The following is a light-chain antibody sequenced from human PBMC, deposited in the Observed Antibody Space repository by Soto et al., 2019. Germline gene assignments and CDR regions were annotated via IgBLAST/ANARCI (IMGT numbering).Light chain of an antibody. Sequence: QSVLTQPPSVSAAPGQKVTISCSGSSSNIGGNSVSWYQQLPGTAPKLLIYDDNKRPSGIPDRFSGSKSGTSATLGITGFQTGDEADYYCGPWDSSLSAYVFGTGNKVT. V-gene: IGLV1-51*01. CDR2: DDN. CDR1: SSNIGGNS. J-gene: IGLJ1*01. CDR3: GPWDSSLSAYV.